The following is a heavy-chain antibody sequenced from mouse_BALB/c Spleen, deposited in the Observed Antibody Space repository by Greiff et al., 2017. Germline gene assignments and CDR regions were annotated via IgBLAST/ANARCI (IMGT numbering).Heavy chain of an antibody. J-gene: IGHJ2*01. CDR2: ISYSGST. CDR1: GYSITSDYA. CDR3: ARKATVYYFDY. Sequence: DVQLQESGPGLVKPSQSLSLTCTVTGYSITSDYAWNWIRQFPGNKLEWMGYISYSGSTSYNPSLKSRISITRDTSKNQFFLQLNSVTTEDTATYYCARKATVYYFDYWGQGTTLTVSS. V-gene: IGHV3-2*02. D-gene: IGHD1-1*01.